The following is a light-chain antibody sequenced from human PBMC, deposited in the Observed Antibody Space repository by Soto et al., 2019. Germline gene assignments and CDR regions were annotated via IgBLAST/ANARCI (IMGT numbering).Light chain of an antibody. CDR1: QSVSSN. Sequence: EIVMTQSPATLSVSPGERATLSCRASQSVSSNLAWYQQKPGQAPRLLIYGASTRATGIPARFSGSGSGTEFTLTISSLQSEDFAVYYCQHRTFGQGTKVE. CDR3: QHRT. CDR2: GAS. J-gene: IGKJ1*01. V-gene: IGKV3-15*01.